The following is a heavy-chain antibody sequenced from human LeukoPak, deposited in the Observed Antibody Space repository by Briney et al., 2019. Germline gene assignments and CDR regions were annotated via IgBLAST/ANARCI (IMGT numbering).Heavy chain of an antibody. V-gene: IGHV3-21*06. J-gene: IGHJ4*02. CDR1: GFTFSSYG. CDR2: ISSRSSYI. CDR3: ARQYYDIWSGYYTADYYFDD. D-gene: IGHD3-3*01. Sequence: TGGSLRLSCAASGFTFSSYGMHWVRQAPGKGLEWVSSISSRSSYIYYADSVKGRFTISRDNAKNSLYLQLNSLRAEDTAVYYCARQYYDIWSGYYTADYYFDDWGQGTLVTVSS.